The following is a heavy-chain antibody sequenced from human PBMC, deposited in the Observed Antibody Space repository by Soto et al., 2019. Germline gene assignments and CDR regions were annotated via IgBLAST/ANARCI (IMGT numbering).Heavy chain of an antibody. V-gene: IGHV3-53*04. D-gene: IGHD3-3*01. CDR2: IYSGGST. CDR1: GFTVSSNY. CDR3: ARTYYDVWSGYHPIVYYYYYMDV. J-gene: IGHJ6*03. Sequence: GGSLRLSCAASGFTVSSNYMSWVRQAPGKGLEWVSVIYSGGSTYYADSVKGRITISSNNSKNTLYLQMNSLRAEDTAVYYCARTYYDVWSGYHPIVYYYYYMDVWGKGTTVTVSS.